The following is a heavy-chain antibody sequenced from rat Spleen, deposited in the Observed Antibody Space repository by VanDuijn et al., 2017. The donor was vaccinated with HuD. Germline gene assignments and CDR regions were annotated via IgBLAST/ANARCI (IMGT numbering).Heavy chain of an antibody. CDR2: ISPSGGIT. Sequence: EVQLVESGGGLVQPGRSLKLSCAASGFTLSNYGMHWIRQAPTKGLEWVASISPSGGITDYRDSVKGRFTISRDNAQNTLYLQMNSLRSEDTATYYCTSRGLNYGGYTDNWFAYWGQGTLVTVSS. D-gene: IGHD1-11*01. CDR3: TSRGLNYGGYTDNWFAY. J-gene: IGHJ3*01. CDR1: GFTLSNYG. V-gene: IGHV5-19*01.